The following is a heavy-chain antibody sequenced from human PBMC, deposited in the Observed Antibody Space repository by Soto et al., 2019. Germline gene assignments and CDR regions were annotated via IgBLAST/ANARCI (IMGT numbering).Heavy chain of an antibody. CDR2: ISSSSSYI. D-gene: IGHD4-4*01. CDR1: GFTFSSYS. Sequence: GGSLRLSCAASGFTFSSYSMNWVRQAPGKGLEWVSSISSSSSYIYYADSVKGRFTISRDNAKNSLYLQMNSLRAEDTAVYYCARYHYSKPYYYGMDVWGQGTTVTV. J-gene: IGHJ6*02. CDR3: ARYHYSKPYYYGMDV. V-gene: IGHV3-21*01.